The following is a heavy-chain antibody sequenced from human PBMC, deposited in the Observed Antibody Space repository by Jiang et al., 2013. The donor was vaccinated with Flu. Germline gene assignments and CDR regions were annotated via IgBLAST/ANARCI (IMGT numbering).Heavy chain of an antibody. CDR2: IYYMGST. V-gene: IGHV4-61*01. J-gene: IGHJ1*01. CDR3: ARVRREYFQH. CDR1: GGSVSSGSYY. D-gene: IGHD4-17*01. Sequence: GLVKPSETLSLTCTVSGGSVSSGSYYWSWIRQPPGKGLEWIGYIYYMGSTNXNPSLKSRVTISVDTSKNQFSLKLSSVTAADTAVYYCARVRREYFQHWGQGTLVTVSS.